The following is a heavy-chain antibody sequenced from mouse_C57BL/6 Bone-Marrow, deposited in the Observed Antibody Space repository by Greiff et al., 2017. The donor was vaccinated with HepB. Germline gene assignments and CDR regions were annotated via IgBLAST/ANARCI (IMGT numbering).Heavy chain of an antibody. CDR2: IWSGGST. CDR1: GFSLTSYG. CDR3: ARSNWGWFAY. D-gene: IGHD4-1*02. J-gene: IGHJ3*01. V-gene: IGHV2-2*01. Sequence: VQLKESGPGLVQPSQSLSITCTVSGFSLTSYGIHWVRQSPGKGLEWLGVIWSGGSTDYNAAFISRLSISKDNSKSQVFFKMNSLQADDTAIYYCARSNWGWFAYWGQGTLVTVSA.